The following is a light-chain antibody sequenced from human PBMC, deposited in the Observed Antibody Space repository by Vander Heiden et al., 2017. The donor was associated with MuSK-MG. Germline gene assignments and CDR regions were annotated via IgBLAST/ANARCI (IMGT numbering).Light chain of an antibody. Sequence: DIQMTQSPSSLSASVGDRVTITCRASQSISSYLNWYQQKPGKAPKLLIYAASSLQSGVPSRFSGSGSVTDFTLTISRLQPEDFATYYCQKSDSTLFTFGHGTKVDIK. CDR2: AAS. V-gene: IGKV1-39*01. CDR1: QSISSY. J-gene: IGKJ3*01. CDR3: QKSDSTLFT.